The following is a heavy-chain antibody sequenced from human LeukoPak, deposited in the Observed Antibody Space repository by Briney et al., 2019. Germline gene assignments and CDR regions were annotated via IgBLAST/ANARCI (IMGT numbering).Heavy chain of an antibody. J-gene: IGHJ4*02. CDR1: GFTFSRCG. V-gene: IGHV3-33*08. D-gene: IGHD2-2*01. CDR3: ARGLYCSSTSCSYYFDY. Sequence: PGGSLRLSCAASGFTFSRCGMHWVRQAPGKGLEWVAVIWFDGSTEYYTDSVEGRFTISRDNAKNSLYLQMNSLRAEDTAVYYCARGLYCSSTSCSYYFDYWGQGTLVTVSS. CDR2: IWFDGSTE.